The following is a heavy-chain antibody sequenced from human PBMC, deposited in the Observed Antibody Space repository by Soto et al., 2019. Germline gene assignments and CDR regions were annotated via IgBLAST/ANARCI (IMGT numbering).Heavy chain of an antibody. CDR2: IYPGDSDT. D-gene: IGHD5-18*01. CDR3: ARHVQRGYSYGYPLY. CDR1: GYSFTSYW. Sequence: PGESLKISCKGSGYSFTSYWIGWVRQMPGKGLEWMRIIYPGDSDTRYSPSFQGQVTISADKSISTAYLQWSSLKASDTAMYYCARHVQRGYSYGYPLYWGHGTLVTVSS. V-gene: IGHV5-51*01. J-gene: IGHJ4*01.